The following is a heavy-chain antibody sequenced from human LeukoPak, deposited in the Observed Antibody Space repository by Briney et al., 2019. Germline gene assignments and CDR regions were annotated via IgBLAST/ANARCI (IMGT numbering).Heavy chain of an antibody. J-gene: IGHJ1*01. CDR2: IYHSGST. V-gene: IGHV4-4*02. D-gene: IGHD3-22*01. CDR1: GGSISSSNW. CDR3: ARDHYYNSSGYTFRY. Sequence: SGTLSLTCAVSGGSISSSNWWSWVRQPPGKGLEWIGEIYHSGSTNYNPSLKSRVTISVDKSKNQFSLKLSSVTAADTAVYYCARDHYYNSSGYTFRYWGQGTLVSVSS.